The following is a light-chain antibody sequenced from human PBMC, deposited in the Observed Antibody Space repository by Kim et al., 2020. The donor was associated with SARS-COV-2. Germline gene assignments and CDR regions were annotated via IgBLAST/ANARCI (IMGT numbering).Light chain of an antibody. Sequence: DIQMTQSPSTLSASVGDRVTITCRASQSISSWLAWYQQKPGKAPKLLIYKASSLESGVPSRFSGSGSGTEFTLTISSLQPDDFAPYFCQRYNSSPWTFGQGAKVDIK. CDR2: KAS. CDR3: QRYNSSPWT. J-gene: IGKJ1*01. CDR1: QSISSW. V-gene: IGKV1-5*03.